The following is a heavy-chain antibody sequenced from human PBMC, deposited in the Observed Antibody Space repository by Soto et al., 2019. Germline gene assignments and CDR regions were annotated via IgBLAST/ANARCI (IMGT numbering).Heavy chain of an antibody. CDR2: ISSSGSTI. Sequence: GGSLRLSCAASGFTFSDYYMSWIRQAPGKGLEWVSYISSSGSTIYYADSVKGRFTISRDNAKNSLYLQMNTLRAEDTAGYYCARDWFFLGPSLGGYMDVWGKGTTVTVSS. CDR3: ARDWFFLGPSLGGYMDV. CDR1: GFTFSDYY. J-gene: IGHJ6*03. V-gene: IGHV3-11*01. D-gene: IGHD3-10*01.